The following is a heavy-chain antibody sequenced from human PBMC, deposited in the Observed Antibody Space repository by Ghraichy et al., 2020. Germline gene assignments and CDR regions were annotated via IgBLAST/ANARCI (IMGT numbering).Heavy chain of an antibody. V-gene: IGHV7-4-1*02. CDR1: GYTFTSYA. CDR3: ARDRLVGNYGSGSLIGY. Sequence: ASVVSCKASGYTFTSYAMNWVRQAPGQGLEWMGWINTNTGNPTYAQGFTGRFVFSLDTSVSTAYLQISSLKAEDTAVYYCARDRLVGNYGSGSLIGYWGQGTLVTVSS. J-gene: IGHJ4*02. D-gene: IGHD3-10*01. CDR2: INTNTGNP.